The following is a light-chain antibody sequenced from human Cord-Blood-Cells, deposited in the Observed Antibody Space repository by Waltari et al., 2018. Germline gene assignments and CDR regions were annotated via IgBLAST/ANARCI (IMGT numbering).Light chain of an antibody. Sequence: IVLTQCPATLSLSPGEGATLSCRASQSVSSYLAWYQQKPGQAPRLRIYDASHRATGIPARFSGSGSGTDFTLTISSLEPEDFAVYYCQQRSNWYTFGQGTKLEIK. CDR3: QQRSNWYT. CDR1: QSVSSY. V-gene: IGKV3-11*01. CDR2: DAS. J-gene: IGKJ2*01.